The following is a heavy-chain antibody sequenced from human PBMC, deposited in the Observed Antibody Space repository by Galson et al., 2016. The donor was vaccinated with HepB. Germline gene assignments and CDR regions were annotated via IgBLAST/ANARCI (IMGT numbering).Heavy chain of an antibody. V-gene: IGHV1-3*01. CDR2: ISAASGDT. CDR3: ARDLIGNMDV. D-gene: IGHD3-16*02. J-gene: IGHJ6*02. CDR1: VYTFSTYD. Sequence: SVKVSCKASVYTFSTYDMHWVRQSPGQRLEWMGYISAASGDTKYSQSFQGRVTLTRDTSATTHYMELTSLTSEDTAVYYCARDLIGNMDVWGQGTTVAVSS.